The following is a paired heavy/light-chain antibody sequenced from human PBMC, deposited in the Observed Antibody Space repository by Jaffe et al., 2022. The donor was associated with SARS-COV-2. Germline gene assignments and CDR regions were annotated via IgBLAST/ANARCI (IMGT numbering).Heavy chain of an antibody. V-gene: IGHV5-51*01. D-gene: IGHD3-10*01. CDR3: ARHPSGFDRSPFDY. CDR2: IYPGDSDT. J-gene: IGHJ4*02. Sequence: EVQLAQSGAEVKKPGESLKISCKGSGYSFTNYWIGWVRQMPGKGLEWMGIIYPGDSDTRYSPSFRGQITMSADKSISTAYLQWNSLKASDTAIYYCARHPSGFDRSPFDYWGQGTLVTVSP. CDR1: GYSFTNYW.
Light chain of an antibody. CDR3: QQYGSSPPRT. CDR1: QSVSSNY. V-gene: IGKV3-20*01. CDR2: GAS. J-gene: IGKJ1*01. Sequence: EIVLTQSPGTLSLSPGERATLSCRASQSVSSNYLAWYQQKPGQAPRLLIFGASTRATGVPDRFSGTGSGTDFTLTISRLEPEDFAVYYCQQYGSSPPRTFGQGTKVEIK.